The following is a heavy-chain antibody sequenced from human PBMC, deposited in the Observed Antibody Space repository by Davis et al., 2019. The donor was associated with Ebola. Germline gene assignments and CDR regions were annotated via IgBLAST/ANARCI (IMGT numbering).Heavy chain of an antibody. D-gene: IGHD6-6*01. J-gene: IGHJ4*02. CDR1: GDSISSGGFS. V-gene: IGHV4-30-4*07. Sequence: LRLSCAVSGDSISSGGFSWSWIRQPPGKGPEGIGCIFYSGSTYYNPSLKSRVSISVDTSKTQFSLKLNSVTAADTAVYYCARIRQQFAYFDYWGQGTLVTVSS. CDR3: ARIRQQFAYFDY. CDR2: IFYSGST.